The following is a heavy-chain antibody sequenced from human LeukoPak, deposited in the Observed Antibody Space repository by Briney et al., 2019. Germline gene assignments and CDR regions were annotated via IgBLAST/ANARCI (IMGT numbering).Heavy chain of an antibody. CDR1: GFTFSSYA. Sequence: EGSLRLSCAASGFTFSSYAMHWVRQAPGKGLEWVAVISYDGSNKYYADSVKGRFTISRDNSKNTLYLQMNSLRAEDTAVYYCARERYQLLFDYWGQGTLVTVSS. V-gene: IGHV3-30-3*01. D-gene: IGHD2-2*01. J-gene: IGHJ4*02. CDR3: ARERYQLLFDY. CDR2: ISYDGSNK.